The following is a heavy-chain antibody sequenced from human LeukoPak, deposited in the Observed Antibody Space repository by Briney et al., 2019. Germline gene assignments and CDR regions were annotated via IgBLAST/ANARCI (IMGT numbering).Heavy chain of an antibody. CDR1: GFTFSSYS. CDR2: ISSSSSYI. Sequence: GGSLRLSCAASGFTFSSYSMNWDRQAPGKGLEWVSSISSSSSYIYYADSVKGRFTISRDNAKNSLYLQMNSLRAEDTAVYYCARDPRGHYDSSGYYWGQGTLVTVSS. CDR3: ARDPRGHYDSSGYY. J-gene: IGHJ4*02. D-gene: IGHD3-22*01. V-gene: IGHV3-21*01.